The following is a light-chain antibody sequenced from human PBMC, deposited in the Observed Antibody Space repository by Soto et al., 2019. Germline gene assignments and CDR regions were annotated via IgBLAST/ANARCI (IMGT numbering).Light chain of an antibody. CDR1: QSVSSSY. CDR2: GAS. CDR3: QQYGSSRVT. J-gene: IGKJ4*01. V-gene: IGKV3-20*01. Sequence: EIVLTQSPGTLSLSPGERATLSGRASQSVSSSYLAWYQQKPGQAPRLLIYGASSRATGIPDRFSGSGSGTDFTLTISRLEPADFAVYYCQQYGSSRVTFGGGTKVEIK.